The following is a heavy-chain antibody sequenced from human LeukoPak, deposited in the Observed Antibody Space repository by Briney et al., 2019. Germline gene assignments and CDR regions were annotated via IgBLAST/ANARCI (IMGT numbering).Heavy chain of an antibody. V-gene: IGHV3-21*01. CDR2: ISSSSYI. J-gene: IGHJ3*02. CDR1: GFTFSSYS. D-gene: IGHD2-15*01. CDR3: ARVYCSGGSCSYAFDI. Sequence: GGSLRLSCAASGFTFSSYSMNWVRQAPGKGLEWVSSISSSSYIYYADSVKGRFTISRDNAKNSLYLQMNSLRAEDTAVYYCARVYCSGGSCSYAFDIWGQGTMVTVSS.